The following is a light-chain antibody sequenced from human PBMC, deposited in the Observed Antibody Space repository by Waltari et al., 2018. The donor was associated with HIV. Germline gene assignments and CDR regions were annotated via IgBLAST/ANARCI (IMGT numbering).Light chain of an antibody. Sequence: QSALTQPRPVSGSPGQSVTTSCTGTRMDAVGYNFVSWYQQHPGKAPKLMIYDVSKRPSGVPDRFSGSKSGNTASLTISGLQAEDEADYYCCSYAGSYTYVFGTGTKVTVL. CDR3: CSYAGSYTYV. CDR2: DVS. V-gene: IGLV2-11*01. CDR1: RMDAVGYNF. J-gene: IGLJ1*01.